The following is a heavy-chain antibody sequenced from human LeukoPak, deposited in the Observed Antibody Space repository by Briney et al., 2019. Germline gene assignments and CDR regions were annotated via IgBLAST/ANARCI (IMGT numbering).Heavy chain of an antibody. Sequence: ASVKVSCKASGYTFTSYDINWVRQATGQGLEWMGWMNPNSGNTGYAQKFQGRVTMTRNTSISTAYMELSSLRSEDTAVYYCARGGLGGVGATEYYYYYHMDVWGKGTTVTVSS. J-gene: IGHJ6*03. V-gene: IGHV1-8*01. CDR3: ARGGLGGVGATEYYYYYHMDV. D-gene: IGHD1-26*01. CDR1: GYTFTSYD. CDR2: MNPNSGNT.